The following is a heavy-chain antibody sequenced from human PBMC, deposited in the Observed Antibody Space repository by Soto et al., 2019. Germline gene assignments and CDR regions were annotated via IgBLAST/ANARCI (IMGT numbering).Heavy chain of an antibody. D-gene: IGHD3-3*01. V-gene: IGHV1-24*01. CDR3: ATTSPYDFWSGYS. J-gene: IGHJ5*02. CDR2: FDPEDGET. Sequence: ASVKVSCKVSGYTLTELSMHWVRQAPGKGLEWMGGFDPEDGETIYAQKFQGRVTMTEDTSTDTAYMELSSLRSGDTAVYYCATTSPYDFWSGYSWGQGTLVTVSS. CDR1: GYTLTELS.